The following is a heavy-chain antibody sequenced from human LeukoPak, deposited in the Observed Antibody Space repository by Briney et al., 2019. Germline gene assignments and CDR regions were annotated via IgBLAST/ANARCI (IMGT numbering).Heavy chain of an antibody. CDR2: INHSGST. CDR1: GGSISSYY. CDR3: ASGQYYDLWSGYYVD. D-gene: IGHD3-3*01. V-gene: IGHV4-34*01. J-gene: IGHJ4*02. Sequence: KASETLSLTCTVSGGSISSYYWSWIRQPPGKGLEWIGEINHSGSTNYNPSLESRVTISVDTSKNHFSLKLSSVTAADTAVYYCASGQYYDLWSGYYVDWGQGTLVTVSA.